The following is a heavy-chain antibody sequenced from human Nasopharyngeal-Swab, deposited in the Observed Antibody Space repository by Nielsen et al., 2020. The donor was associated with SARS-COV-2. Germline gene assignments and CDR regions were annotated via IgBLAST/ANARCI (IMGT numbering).Heavy chain of an antibody. Sequence: GESLKISCAASGFNFSSYAMSWVRQAPGKGLEWVSAISGSGGSTYYADSVKGRFTISRDNSKNTLYLQMNSLRAEDTAVYYCAKDSYPGWFDPWGQGTLVTVSS. J-gene: IGHJ5*02. CDR3: AKDSYPGWFDP. V-gene: IGHV3-23*01. CDR2: ISGSGGST. CDR1: GFNFSSYA.